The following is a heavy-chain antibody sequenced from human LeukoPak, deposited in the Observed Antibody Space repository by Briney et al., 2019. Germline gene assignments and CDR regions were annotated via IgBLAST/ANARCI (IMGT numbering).Heavy chain of an antibody. J-gene: IGHJ4*02. V-gene: IGHV3-48*03. D-gene: IGHD1-1*01. CDR2: IGTSYSST. CDR3: ARSPVLDRNDWSFAD. CDR1: GFTFSSYE. Sequence: GGSLRLSCAASGFTFSSYEMNWVRQAPGKGLELVSYIGTSYSSTYYADSVKGRFTVSRDNPKNTVYLQMNSLRAEDTAVYFCARSPVLDRNDWSFADWGQGTLVTVSS.